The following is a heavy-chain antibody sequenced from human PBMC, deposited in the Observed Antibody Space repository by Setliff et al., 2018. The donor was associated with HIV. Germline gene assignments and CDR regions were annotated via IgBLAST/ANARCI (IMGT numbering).Heavy chain of an antibody. J-gene: IGHJ4*02. CDR1: GDSMSSSSYY. CDR3: ARLHRDWHFFDY. CDR2: IFYSGNT. V-gene: IGHV4-39*01. Sequence: SETLSLTCTVSGDSMSSSSYYWGWIRQPPGKGLEWIGSIFYSGNTYYKPSLKSRVTISVDTSRSQFSLKLSSVTAADTSVYYCARLHRDWHFFDYWGQGALVTVSS. D-gene: IGHD3-9*01.